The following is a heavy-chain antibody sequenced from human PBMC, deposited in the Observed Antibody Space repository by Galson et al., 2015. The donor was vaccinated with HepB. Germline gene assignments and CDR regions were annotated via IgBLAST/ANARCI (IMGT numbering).Heavy chain of an antibody. D-gene: IGHD2-21*01. Sequence: SVKASCKASGVSFSSETISWVRQAPGQGLEWMGRIIPSLGFTSYAQRFQGRVTITADKSTDTAYMDLTNLRSEDTAIYYCARDPWVKDRAPFDYWGQGTLVIVSS. J-gene: IGHJ4*02. CDR3: ARDPWVKDRAPFDY. V-gene: IGHV1-69*04. CDR1: GVSFSSET. CDR2: IIPSLGFT.